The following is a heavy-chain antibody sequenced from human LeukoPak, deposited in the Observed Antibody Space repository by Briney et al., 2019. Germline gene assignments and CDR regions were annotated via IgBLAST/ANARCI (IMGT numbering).Heavy chain of an antibody. V-gene: IGHV1-46*01. Sequence: GASVTVSCKASGYTFTSYYMNWVRQAPGQGLEWMGIINPSGGSTSYAQKFQGRVTMTRDTSTSTVYMELSSLRPEDTAVYYCARRGKDGYNWVDYWGQGTLVTVSS. CDR2: INPSGGST. D-gene: IGHD5-18*01. J-gene: IGHJ4*01. CDR3: ARRGKDGYNWVDY. CDR1: GYTFTSYY.